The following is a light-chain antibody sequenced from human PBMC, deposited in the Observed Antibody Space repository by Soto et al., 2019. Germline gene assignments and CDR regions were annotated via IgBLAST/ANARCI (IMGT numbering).Light chain of an antibody. CDR3: QQYDILPIT. CDR2: DAS. J-gene: IGKJ5*01. CDR1: QDINNY. V-gene: IGKV1-33*01. Sequence: GDRVTITCLASQDINNYVNWYQQKPGKAPKLLIFDASTLKTGVPSRFSGSGSGTDFSFTISSLQPEDIGTYYCQQYDILPITFGRGTRLEIK.